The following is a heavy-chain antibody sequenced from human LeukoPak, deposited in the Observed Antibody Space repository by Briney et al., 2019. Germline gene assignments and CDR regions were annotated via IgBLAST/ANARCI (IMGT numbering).Heavy chain of an antibody. CDR1: GFTFSSYA. CDR3: AAGEHIVVVTAIRGGLGFY. V-gene: IGHV3-30-3*01. CDR2: ISYDGSNK. Sequence: GGSLRLSCAASGFTFSSYAMHWVRQAPGKGLEWVAVISYDGSNKYYADSVKGRFTISRDNSKNTLYLQMNSLRAEDTAVYYCAAGEHIVVVTAIRGGLGFYWGQGTLVTVSS. D-gene: IGHD2-21*02. J-gene: IGHJ4*02.